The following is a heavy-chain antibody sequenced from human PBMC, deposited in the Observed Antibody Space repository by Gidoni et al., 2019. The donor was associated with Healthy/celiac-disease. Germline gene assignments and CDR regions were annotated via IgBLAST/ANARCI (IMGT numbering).Heavy chain of an antibody. V-gene: IGHV3-23*01. CDR2: ISGSGGCT. CDR1: GFTFSSYA. D-gene: IGHD3-9*01. CDR3: AKKHYDILTGRTLPYYFDY. J-gene: IGHJ4*02. Sequence: EVQLLESGGGLVQPGGSLRLSCAASGFTFSSYAMSWVRQAPGKGREWVSGISGSGGCTYYADSVKGRFTISRDNSKNTLYLQMNSLRAEDTAVYYCAKKHYDILTGRTLPYYFDYWGQGTLVTVSS.